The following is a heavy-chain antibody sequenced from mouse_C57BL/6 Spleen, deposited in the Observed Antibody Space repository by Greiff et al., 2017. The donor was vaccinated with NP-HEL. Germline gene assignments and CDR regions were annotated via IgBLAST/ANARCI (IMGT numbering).Heavy chain of an antibody. V-gene: IGHV1-19*01. D-gene: IGHD2-4*01. J-gene: IGHJ4*01. CDR1: GYTFTDYY. CDR2: INPYNGGT. Sequence: VQLKESGPVLVKPGASVKMSCKASGYTFTDYYMNWVKQSHGKSLEWIGVINPYNGGTSYNQKFKGKATLTVDKSSSTAYMELNSLTSEDSAVYYCARSTMITTSAMDYWGQGTSVTVSS. CDR3: ARSTMITTSAMDY.